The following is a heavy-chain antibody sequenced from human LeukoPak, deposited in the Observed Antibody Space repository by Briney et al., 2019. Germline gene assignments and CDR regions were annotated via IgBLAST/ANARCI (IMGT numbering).Heavy chain of an antibody. J-gene: IGHJ4*02. Sequence: GGSLRLSCAASGIIFSNYAMSWVRQAPGKGLEWVAAIASNGGSEYYADSVKGRFTISRDNSKNTLFLQMNSLRPDDTAVYYCAKRGHYSINWYHYFDCWGQGTLVTVSS. CDR1: GIIFSNYA. V-gene: IGHV3-30*18. CDR3: AKRGHYSINWYHYFDC. D-gene: IGHD6-13*01. CDR2: IASNGGSE.